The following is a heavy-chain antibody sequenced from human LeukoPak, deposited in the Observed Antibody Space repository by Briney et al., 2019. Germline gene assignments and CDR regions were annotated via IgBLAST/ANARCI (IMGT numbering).Heavy chain of an antibody. V-gene: IGHV4-59*11. D-gene: IGHD3-22*01. Sequence: SETLSLTCTVSGGSINSHYWRWIRQSPGKGLEWIGYIYYIGTTYYNPSLKSRVTISVDTSKNQFSLILTSVTAADTAVYYCARDINGYYYDSHGYYPTDLWGQGTLVTVSS. CDR1: GGSINSHY. CDR3: ARDINGYYYDSHGYYPTDL. J-gene: IGHJ5*02. CDR2: IYYIGTT.